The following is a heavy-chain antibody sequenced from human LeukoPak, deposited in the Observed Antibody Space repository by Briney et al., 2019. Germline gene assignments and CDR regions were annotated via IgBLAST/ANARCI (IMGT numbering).Heavy chain of an antibody. CDR1: GFTFSSSA. Sequence: GGSLRLSCAASGFTFSSSAMSWVRQAPGKGLEWVSGISGTSGSTYYADSVKGRFTISRDNSKNTLYLQMNSLRAEDTAVYYCAKGVRDVVVVVAATDYWGQGTLVTVSS. CDR3: AKGVRDVVVVVAATDY. D-gene: IGHD2-15*01. J-gene: IGHJ4*02. V-gene: IGHV3-23*01. CDR2: ISGTSGST.